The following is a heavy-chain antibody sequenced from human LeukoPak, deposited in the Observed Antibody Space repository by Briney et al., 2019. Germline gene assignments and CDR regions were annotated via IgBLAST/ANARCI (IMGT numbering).Heavy chain of an antibody. CDR3: ARGGGSSGYYFDY. V-gene: IGHV4-38-2*02. CDR2: IYHSGST. CDR1: GYSISSGHY. Sequence: PSETLSLTCTVSGYSISSGHYWGWIRQPPGKGLEWIGSIYHSGSTYYNPSLKSRVTISVDTSKNQFSLKLSSVTAADTAVYYCARGGGSSGYYFDYWGQGAQVTVSS. D-gene: IGHD3-22*01. J-gene: IGHJ4*02.